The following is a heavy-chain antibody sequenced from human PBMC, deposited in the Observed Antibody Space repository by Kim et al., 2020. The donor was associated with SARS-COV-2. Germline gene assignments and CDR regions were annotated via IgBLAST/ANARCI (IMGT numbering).Heavy chain of an antibody. CDR2: ISGSGGST. CDR1: GFTFSSYA. J-gene: IGHJ3*02. CDR3: AKDRDSSGWYVVRDDAFDI. V-gene: IGHV3-23*01. Sequence: GGSLRLSCAASGFTFSSYAMSWVRQAPGKGLEWVSAISGSGGSTYYADSVKGRFTISRDNSKNTLYLQMNSLRAEDTAVYYCAKDRDSSGWYVVRDDAFDIWGQGTMVTVSS. D-gene: IGHD6-19*01.